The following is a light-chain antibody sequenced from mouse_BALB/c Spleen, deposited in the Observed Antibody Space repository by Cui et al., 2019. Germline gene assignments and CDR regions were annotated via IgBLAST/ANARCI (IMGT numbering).Light chain of an antibody. CDR3: QQLNSTPFT. V-gene: IGKV12-98*01. CDR2: AAT. CDR1: RTIGTW. J-gene: IGKJ4*01. Sequence: DTAMPQSPVSQSASLGESVTITSAASRTIGTWLAWYQQKPGKSPQLLIYAATSLADGVPSRFSGSGSGTKFSFKISSLQAEDFVSYYCQQLNSTPFTFGSGTKLEIK.